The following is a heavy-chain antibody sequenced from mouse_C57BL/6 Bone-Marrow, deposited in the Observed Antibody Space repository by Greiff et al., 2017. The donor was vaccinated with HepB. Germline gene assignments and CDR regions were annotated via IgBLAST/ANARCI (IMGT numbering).Heavy chain of an antibody. D-gene: IGHD1-1*01. CDR1: GFTFSSYA. CDR3: TRDSHIATVPHY. Sequence: EVKLVESGEGLVKPGGSLKLSCAASGFTFSSYAMSWVRQTPEKRLEWVAYISSGGDYIYYADTVKGRFTISRDNARNTLYLQMSSLKVEDTAMYYCTRDSHIATVPHYWGPGTLVTVSA. J-gene: IGHJ3*01. V-gene: IGHV5-9-1*02. CDR2: ISSGGDYI.